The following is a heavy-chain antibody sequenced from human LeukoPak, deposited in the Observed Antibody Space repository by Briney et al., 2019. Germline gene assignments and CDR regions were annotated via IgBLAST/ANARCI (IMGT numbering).Heavy chain of an antibody. J-gene: IGHJ3*02. CDR3: ARDLTHDAFDI. Sequence: GGSLRLSCAASGFTFSSYSMNWVREAPGKGLEWVSSISSSSSYIYYADSVKGRFTISRDNAKNSLYLQMNSLRAEDTAVYYCARDLTHDAFDIWGQGTMVTVSS. V-gene: IGHV3-21*01. D-gene: IGHD1-14*01. CDR1: GFTFSSYS. CDR2: ISSSSSYI.